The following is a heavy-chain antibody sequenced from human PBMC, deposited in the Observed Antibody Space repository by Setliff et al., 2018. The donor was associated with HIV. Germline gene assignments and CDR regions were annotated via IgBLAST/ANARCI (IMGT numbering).Heavy chain of an antibody. J-gene: IGHJ3*02. CDR3: VKYGDYRNGDYDPFDI. D-gene: IGHD4-17*01. CDR1: GLTFSNFW. V-gene: IGHV3-30*02. Sequence: PGGSLRLSCAASGLTFSNFWMPGVRQAPGKGREWVAFINYDVTYEHYADSVKGRFTISRDNSKSAVDLQMTSLTAEDTAVYSCVKYGDYRNGDYDPFDICGQRTMGT. CDR2: INYDVTYE.